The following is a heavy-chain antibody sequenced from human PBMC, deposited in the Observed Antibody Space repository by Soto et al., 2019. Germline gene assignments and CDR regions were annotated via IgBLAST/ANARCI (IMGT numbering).Heavy chain of an antibody. CDR2: IYHGGTT. V-gene: IGHV4-39*07. J-gene: IGHJ4*01. Sequence: SETLSLTCTVSGVSVSSGSSYWAWIRQPPGKGPEWIASIYHGGTTFYNPSLKSRITISVDTSNNQFSLKLTSVTAADTAVYYCARVHVMVVAGSTFDYWGHGTLVTVSS. CDR3: ARVHVMVVAGSTFDY. D-gene: IGHD6-19*01. CDR1: GVSVSSGSSY.